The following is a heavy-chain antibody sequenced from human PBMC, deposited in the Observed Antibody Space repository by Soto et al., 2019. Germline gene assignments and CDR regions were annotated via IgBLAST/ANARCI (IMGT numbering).Heavy chain of an antibody. Sequence: GGSLRLSCAASGFTFSSYGIHWVRQAPGKGLEWVAVISYDGSNEYYADSVKGRFTISRDNSRNTLFLQMNSLRAEDTAVYYCARDYYKYYDSSGYYRSPAYWGQGTLVTSPQ. CDR3: ARDYYKYYDSSGYYRSPAY. V-gene: IGHV3-30*03. CDR1: GFTFSSYG. D-gene: IGHD3-22*01. J-gene: IGHJ4*02. CDR2: ISYDGSNE.